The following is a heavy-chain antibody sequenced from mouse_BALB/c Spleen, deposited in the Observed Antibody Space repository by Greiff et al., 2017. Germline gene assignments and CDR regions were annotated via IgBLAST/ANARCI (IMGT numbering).Heavy chain of an antibody. CDR3: ARSGFDY. CDR1: GFTFSSYT. J-gene: IGHJ2*01. Sequence: DVMLVESGGGLVQPGGSLKLSCAASGFTFSSYTMSWVRQTPEKRLEWVAYISNGGGSTYYPDTVKGRFTISRDNAKNTLYLQMSSLKSEDTAMYYCARSGFDYWGQGTTLTVSS. V-gene: IGHV5-12-2*01. CDR2: ISNGGGST.